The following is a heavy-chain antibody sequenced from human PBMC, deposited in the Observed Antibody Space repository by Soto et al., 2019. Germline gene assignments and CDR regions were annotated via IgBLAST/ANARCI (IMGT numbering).Heavy chain of an antibody. Sequence: ASVKVSCKASGYTFTGYYMHWVRQAPGQGLEWMGWINPNSGGTNYAQKFQGWVTMTRDTSISTAYMELSRLRSDDTAVYYFARGYCSSTSCYRYFDAFDIWGQGTMVTVSS. D-gene: IGHD2-2*01. CDR2: INPNSGGT. V-gene: IGHV1-2*04. CDR1: GYTFTGYY. CDR3: ARGYCSSTSCYRYFDAFDI. J-gene: IGHJ3*02.